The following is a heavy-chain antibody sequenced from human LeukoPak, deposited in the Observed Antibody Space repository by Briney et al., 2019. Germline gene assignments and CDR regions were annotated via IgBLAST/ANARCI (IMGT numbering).Heavy chain of an antibody. D-gene: IGHD6-6*01. CDR2: INPSGVST. V-gene: IGHV1-46*01. CDR1: GYTFTLYF. Sequence: ASVKVSCKASGYTFTLYFMHWVRQAPGQGLEWMGVINPSGVSTIYAQKFQGRVTMTGDTSTSTVSMGLSSLRSEDTAVYYCARASDLNDAFDIWGQGTTVTVSS. CDR3: ARASDLNDAFDI. J-gene: IGHJ3*02.